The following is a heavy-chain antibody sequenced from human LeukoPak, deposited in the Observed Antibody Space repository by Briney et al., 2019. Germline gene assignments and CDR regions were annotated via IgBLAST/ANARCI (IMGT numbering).Heavy chain of an antibody. CDR1: GGSISSSVYY. J-gene: IGHJ4*02. CDR3: ARGTYSSGWYDY. D-gene: IGHD6-19*01. Sequence: SETLSLTCTVSGGSISSSVYYWGWIRQPPGKGLEWIGSIYYSGSTYYNPSLKSRVTISVDTSKNQFSLNLSSVTAADTAVYYCARGTYSSGWYDYWGQGALVIVTS. CDR2: IYYSGST. V-gene: IGHV4-39*01.